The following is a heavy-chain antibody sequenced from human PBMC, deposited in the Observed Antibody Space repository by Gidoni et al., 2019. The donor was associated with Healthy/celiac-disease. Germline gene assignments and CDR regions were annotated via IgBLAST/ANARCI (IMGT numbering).Heavy chain of an antibody. CDR3: VSVAGTLVFDY. J-gene: IGHJ4*02. CDR2: FYYSGST. CDR1: GGSISSYY. V-gene: IGHV4-59*01. D-gene: IGHD6-19*01. Sequence: QVQLQESGPGLVTPSETLSLTCTVSGGSISSYYWSWIRPPPGKGLEWIGYFYYSGSTNYNPVLKSRVTISADTSKNQFSLKLSSGTAADTAVYYCVSVAGTLVFDYWGQGTLVTVSS.